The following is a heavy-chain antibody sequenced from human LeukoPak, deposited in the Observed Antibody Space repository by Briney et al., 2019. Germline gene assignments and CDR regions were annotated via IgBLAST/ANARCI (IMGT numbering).Heavy chain of an antibody. CDR1: GFTFSDYG. J-gene: IGHJ6*02. D-gene: IGHD2-15*01. CDR3: AKDRHCSGGSCYPGPYYYGMDV. V-gene: IGHV3-30*18. Sequence: GGSLRLSCAASGFTFSDYGMHWVRQAPGKGLEWVAVISYDGSNKYYADSVKGRFTISRDNSKNTLYLQMNSLRAEDTAVYYCAKDRHCSGGSCYPGPYYYGMDVWGQGTTVTVSS. CDR2: ISYDGSNK.